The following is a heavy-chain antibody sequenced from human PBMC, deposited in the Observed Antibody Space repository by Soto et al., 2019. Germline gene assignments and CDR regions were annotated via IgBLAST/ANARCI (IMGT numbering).Heavy chain of an antibody. J-gene: IGHJ4*02. V-gene: IGHV3-74*01. D-gene: IGHD4-17*01. CDR3: AKVRGYGDYFDY. Sequence: EVQLVESGGGLVQPGGSLRLSCAASGFTFSSYWMHWVRQAPGKGLVWVSRINRDGSSTSYADSVKGRFTISRDNAKNTLYLQMNSLRAEDTAVYYCAKVRGYGDYFDYWGQGTLVTVSS. CDR1: GFTFSSYW. CDR2: INRDGSST.